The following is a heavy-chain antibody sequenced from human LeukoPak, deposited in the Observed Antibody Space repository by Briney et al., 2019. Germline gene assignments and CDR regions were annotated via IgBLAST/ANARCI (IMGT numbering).Heavy chain of an antibody. D-gene: IGHD2-2*01. Sequence: GGSLRLSCAASGFTFSSYAMHWVRQAPGKGLEWVAVISYDGSNKYYADSVKGRFTISRDNSKNTLYLQMNSLRAEDTAVYYCARERCSSTSCSDAFDIWGQGTMVTASS. CDR1: GFTFSSYA. CDR2: ISYDGSNK. V-gene: IGHV3-30-3*01. J-gene: IGHJ3*02. CDR3: ARERCSSTSCSDAFDI.